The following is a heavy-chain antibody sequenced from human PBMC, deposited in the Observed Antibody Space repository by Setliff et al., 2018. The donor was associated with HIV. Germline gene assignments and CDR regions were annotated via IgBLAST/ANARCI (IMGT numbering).Heavy chain of an antibody. CDR3: ARGRFHRLHRPYSGSGSLGIQYFDY. J-gene: IGHJ4*02. CDR1: GYSISSGYY. V-gene: IGHV4-38-2*01. Sequence: SETLSLTCAVSGYSISSGYYWGWIRQPPGKGLEWIGSIYYSGSTNYNPSLKSRVTISVDTSKSQFSLRLNSVTATDTALYYCARGRFHRLHRPYSGSGSLGIQYFDYWGQGTLVTVSS. D-gene: IGHD3-10*01. CDR2: IYYSGST.